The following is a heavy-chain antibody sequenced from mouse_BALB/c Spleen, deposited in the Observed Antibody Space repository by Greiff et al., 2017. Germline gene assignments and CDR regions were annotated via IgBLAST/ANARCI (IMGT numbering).Heavy chain of an antibody. CDR2: IYPGSGST. D-gene: IGHD2-4*01. V-gene: IGHV1-77*01. CDR1: GYTFTDYV. Sequence: QVQLQQSGPELVKPGASVKMSCKASGYTFTDYVISWVKQRTGQGLEWIGEIYPGSGSTYYNEKFKGKATLTADKSSNTAYMQLSSLTSEDSAVYFCARHYDYVFAYWGQGTLVTVSA. CDR3: ARHYDYVFAY. J-gene: IGHJ3*01.